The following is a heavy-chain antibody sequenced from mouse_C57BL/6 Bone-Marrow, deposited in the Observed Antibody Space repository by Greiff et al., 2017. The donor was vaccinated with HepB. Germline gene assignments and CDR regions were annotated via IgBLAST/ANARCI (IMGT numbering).Heavy chain of an antibody. CDR2: INPGSGGT. V-gene: IGHV1-54*01. CDR3: AKEGWLLLYFDV. Sequence: QVQLKQSGAELVRPGTSVKVSCKASGYAFTNYLIEWVKQRPGQGLEWIGVINPGSGGTNYNEKFKGKATLTADKSSSTAYMQLSSLTSEDSAVYFCAKEGWLLLYFDVWGTGTTVTVSS. D-gene: IGHD2-3*01. J-gene: IGHJ1*03. CDR1: GYAFTNYL.